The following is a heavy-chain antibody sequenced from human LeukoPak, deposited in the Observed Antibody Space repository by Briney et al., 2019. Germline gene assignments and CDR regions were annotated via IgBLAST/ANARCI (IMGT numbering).Heavy chain of an antibody. D-gene: IGHD6-6*01. CDR1: GFTFSAYW. CDR2: IREDGSQK. J-gene: IGHJ5*02. Sequence: GGSLRLSCEASGFTFSAYWMTWVRQVPGKGLEWVASIREDGSQKSSVDSVKGRFTISRDNAKTSLYLQMDSLRAEDTAVYFCARGSSNVAARNNWFDPWGQGTLVTVSS. CDR3: ARGSSNVAARNNWFDP. V-gene: IGHV3-7*01.